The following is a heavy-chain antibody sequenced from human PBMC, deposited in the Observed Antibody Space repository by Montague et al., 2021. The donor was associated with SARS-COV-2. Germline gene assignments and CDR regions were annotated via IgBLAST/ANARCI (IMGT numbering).Heavy chain of an antibody. D-gene: IGHD5-24*01. V-gene: IGHV4-59*11. J-gene: IGHJ4*02. CDR2: TNYSGGT. Sequence: SETLSLTCTVSGGSISSHFWSWIRQPPGKGLEWIGYTNYSGGTNYNPSLKSRVTVSVDTTKNQFSLSLSSVTAADTAVYYCAGRDGYKQTMDYWGQGTLVTVSS. CDR3: AGRDGYKQTMDY. CDR1: GGSISSHF.